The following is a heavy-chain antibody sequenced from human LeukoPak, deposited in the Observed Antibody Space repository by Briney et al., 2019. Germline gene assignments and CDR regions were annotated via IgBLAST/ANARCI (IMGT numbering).Heavy chain of an antibody. J-gene: IGHJ2*01. CDR3: AKAHSYSASGNGAKWYFDP. CDR2: IQYDGSTK. CDR1: GFTVSSYG. V-gene: IGHV3-30*02. D-gene: IGHD3-10*01. Sequence: PGGSLRLSCAASGFTVSSYGMHWVRQAPGKGLQWVAFIQYDGSTKYYGDSVKGRFTISRDNSKNTLYLQMNSLRDEDTALYHCAKAHSYSASGNGAKWYFDPWGRGKPLTVSS.